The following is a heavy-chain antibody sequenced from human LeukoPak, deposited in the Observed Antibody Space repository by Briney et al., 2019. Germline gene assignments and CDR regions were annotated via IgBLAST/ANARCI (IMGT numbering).Heavy chain of an antibody. V-gene: IGHV3-30*02. CDR3: AKRTQEILEVPAAFDY. CDR1: GFTLSSFG. Sequence: GGSLRPSCAASGFTLSSFGMHWVRPVPGEGREWVSFIRYDGSNKYYADSVKGRFTISRDNSKNTLYLQMNSLTAEDTAVYYCAKRTQEILEVPAAFDYWGQGTLVTVSS. CDR2: IRYDGSNK. D-gene: IGHD2-2*01. J-gene: IGHJ4*02.